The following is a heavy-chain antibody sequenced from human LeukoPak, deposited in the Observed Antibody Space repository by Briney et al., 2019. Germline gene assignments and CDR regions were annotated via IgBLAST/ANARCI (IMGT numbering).Heavy chain of an antibody. Sequence: ASVKVSCKASEYTFTSYYMHWVRQAPGQGLEWMGIINPSGGSTSYAQKFQGRVTMTRDTSTSTVYMELSSLRSEDTAVYYCARVRIAVAGTGFFDYWGQGTLVTVSS. V-gene: IGHV1-46*01. J-gene: IGHJ4*02. CDR2: INPSGGST. CDR3: ARVRIAVAGTGFFDY. CDR1: EYTFTSYY. D-gene: IGHD6-19*01.